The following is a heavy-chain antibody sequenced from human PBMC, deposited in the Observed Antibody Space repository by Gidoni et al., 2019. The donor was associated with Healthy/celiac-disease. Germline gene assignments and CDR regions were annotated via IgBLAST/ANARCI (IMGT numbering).Heavy chain of an antibody. J-gene: IGHJ2*01. Sequence: QVQLVESGGGVVQPGRSLRLPCAASGFTFSSYAMHWVRQAPGKGLGWGAVISYDGSNKYYADSVKGRFTISRDNSKNTLYLQMNSLRAEDTAVYYCARDGGYDILTPEYFDLWGRGTLVTVSS. CDR1: GFTFSSYA. CDR2: ISYDGSNK. CDR3: ARDGGYDILTPEYFDL. D-gene: IGHD3-9*01. V-gene: IGHV3-30-3*01.